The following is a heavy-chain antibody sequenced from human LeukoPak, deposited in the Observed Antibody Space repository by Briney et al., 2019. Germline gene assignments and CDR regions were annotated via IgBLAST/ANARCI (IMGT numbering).Heavy chain of an antibody. CDR2: INPNSGGT. CDR1: GYTFTGYY. Sequence: ASVKVSCKASGYTFTGYYMHWVRQAPGQGLEWMGWINPNSGGTNYAQKFQGRVTMTRDTPISTAYMELSRLRSDDTAVYYCARDRLYCSGGSCYVYYYYGMDVWGQGTTVTVSS. V-gene: IGHV1-2*02. D-gene: IGHD2-15*01. CDR3: ARDRLYCSGGSCYVYYYYGMDV. J-gene: IGHJ6*02.